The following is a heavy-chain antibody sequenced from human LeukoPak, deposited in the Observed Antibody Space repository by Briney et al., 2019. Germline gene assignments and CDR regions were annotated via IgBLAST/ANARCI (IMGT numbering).Heavy chain of an antibody. CDR1: GGSISSSSYY. CDR2: IYYSGST. J-gene: IGHJ4*02. CDR3: ARTDSSGYLDFDY. Sequence: SETLSLTCTVSGGSISSSSYYWGWIRQPPGKGLEWIGSIYYSGSTYYNPSLKSRVTISVDTSKNQFSLKLSSVTAADTAVYYCARTDSSGYLDFDYWGQGTLVTVSS. V-gene: IGHV4-39*07. D-gene: IGHD3-22*01.